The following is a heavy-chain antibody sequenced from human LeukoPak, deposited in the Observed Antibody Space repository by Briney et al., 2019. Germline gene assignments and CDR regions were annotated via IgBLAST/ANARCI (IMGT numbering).Heavy chain of an antibody. V-gene: IGHV4-59*01. CDR2: IYYSGST. CDR3: ARAQLLLHLDGYIDWFDT. Sequence: SETLSLTCSVSGGSISTYYWSWIRQPPGKGLEWIGYIYYSGSTNYNPSLKSRVTISVDTSKNQFSLKLSSVTAADTAVYYCARAQLLLHLDGYIDWFDTWGQGTLVTVSS. J-gene: IGHJ5*02. D-gene: IGHD2-2*01. CDR1: GGSISTYY.